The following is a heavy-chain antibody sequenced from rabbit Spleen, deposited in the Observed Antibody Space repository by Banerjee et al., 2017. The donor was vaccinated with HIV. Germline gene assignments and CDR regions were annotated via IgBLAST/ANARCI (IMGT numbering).Heavy chain of an antibody. D-gene: IGHD8-1*01. Sequence: LEESGGDLVKPGASLTLTCTASGFSFSSSDYMCWVRQVPGKGLEWISCIAGSSSGFTYSATWAKGRFTCSKTSSTTVTLQMTSLTVADTATYFCARDAGTSFSTYGMDLWGPGTLVTVS. CDR3: ARDAGTSFSTYGMDL. CDR2: IAGSSSGFT. J-gene: IGHJ6*01. V-gene: IGHV1S40*01. CDR1: GFSFSSSDY.